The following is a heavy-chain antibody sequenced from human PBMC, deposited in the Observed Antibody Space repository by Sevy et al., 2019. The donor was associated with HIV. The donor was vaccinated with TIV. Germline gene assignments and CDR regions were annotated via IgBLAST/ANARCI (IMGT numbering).Heavy chain of an antibody. CDR3: AGENAWGRGYS. CDR1: GCSITSLY. J-gene: IGHJ4*02. V-gene: IGHV4-59*08. CDR2: IYYNGHI. Sequence: SETLSLTCTVSGCSITSLYWNWIRQPPGKGLEWIANIYYNGHINYNPSLKSRVILSLDTSKNQFSLRLSSVTAADTAMYYCAGENAWGRGYSWGQGNLVTVSS. D-gene: IGHD1-26*01.